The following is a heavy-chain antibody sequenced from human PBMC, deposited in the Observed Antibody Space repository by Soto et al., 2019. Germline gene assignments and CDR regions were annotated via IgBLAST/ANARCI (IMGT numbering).Heavy chain of an antibody. CDR3: ARDCSGGSCYPGMDV. Sequence: EVQLVESGGGRVKPGGSLRLSGAASGSNFNSYTINWVRQAPGKRLEWLSSISSSGYIFSTDSVRGRFTISRDNAKNSVYLQINSLRAEDTAVYFCARDCSGGSCYPGMDVWGQGTTVTVSS. D-gene: IGHD2-15*01. CDR2: ISSSGYI. CDR1: GSNFNSYT. V-gene: IGHV3-21*01. J-gene: IGHJ6*02.